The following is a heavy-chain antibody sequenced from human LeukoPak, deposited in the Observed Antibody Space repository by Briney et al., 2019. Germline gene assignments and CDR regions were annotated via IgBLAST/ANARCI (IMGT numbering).Heavy chain of an antibody. CDR1: GYTSTGYY. CDR2: NNPNSGGT. CDR3: ARYGTVTTDFDY. Sequence: ASVKVSCKASGYTSTGYYIHWVRQASGQGLEWMGWNNPNSGGTFYAQKFQGRVSMTRDTSISTAYMELNRLRSDDTAVYYCARYGTVTTDFDYWGQGTLVTVSS. V-gene: IGHV1-2*02. J-gene: IGHJ4*02. D-gene: IGHD4-17*01.